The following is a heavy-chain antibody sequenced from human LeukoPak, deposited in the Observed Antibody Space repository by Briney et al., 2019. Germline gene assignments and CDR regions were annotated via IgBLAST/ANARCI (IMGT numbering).Heavy chain of an antibody. CDR2: ISGSGGST. V-gene: IGHV3-23*01. J-gene: IGHJ4*02. D-gene: IGHD3-16*02. CDR1: GFTFSSYA. Sequence: PTGGSLRLSCAASGFTFSSYAMSWARQAPGKGLEWVSAISGSGGSTYYADSVKGRFTISRDNSKNTLYLQMNSLRAEDTAVYYCTKDRLGELSPQFDYWGQGTLVTVSS. CDR3: TKDRLGELSPQFDY.